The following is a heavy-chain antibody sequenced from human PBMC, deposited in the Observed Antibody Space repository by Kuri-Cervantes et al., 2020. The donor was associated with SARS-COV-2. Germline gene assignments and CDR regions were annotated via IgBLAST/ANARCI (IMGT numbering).Heavy chain of an antibody. CDR3: ARDTGDDFDY. J-gene: IGHJ4*02. CDR1: GFTFSSYG. CDR2: IRYDGSNK. D-gene: IGHD3-10*01. Sequence: GGSLRLSCAASGFTFSSYGMHWVRQAPGKGLEWVAFIRYDGSNKYYADSVKGRFTISRDNAKNSLYLQMNSLRAEDTAVYYRARDTGDDFDYWGQGTLVTVSS. V-gene: IGHV3-30*02.